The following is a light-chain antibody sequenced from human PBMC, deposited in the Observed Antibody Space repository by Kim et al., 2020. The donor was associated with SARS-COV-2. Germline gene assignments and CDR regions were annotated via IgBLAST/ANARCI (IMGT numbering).Light chain of an antibody. J-gene: IGLJ1*01. CDR1: SSNIGRNP. CDR2: VNY. Sequence: ELTQPPSASGTPGQRVTISCSGSSSNIGRNPVNWYQQFPGTAPKLLIYVNYQRPSGVPDRLSGSKSGTSASLAISGLQSEDEADYYCAAWDDSLNGYVFGTGTKVTVL. V-gene: IGLV1-44*01. CDR3: AAWDDSLNGYV.